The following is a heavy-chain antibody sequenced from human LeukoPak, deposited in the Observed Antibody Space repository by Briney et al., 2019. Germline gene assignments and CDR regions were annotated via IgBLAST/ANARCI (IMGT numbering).Heavy chain of an antibody. CDR1: GYTFTGYY. CDR3: ARDWGGPAAAIPVDY. Sequence: ASVKVSCKASGYTFTGYYMHWVRQAPGQGLEWMGWINPNSGGTNYAQKFQGRVTMTRDTSISTAYMELSRLRSDDTAVYYCARDWGGPAAAIPVDYWGQGTLVTVSS. J-gene: IGHJ4*02. CDR2: INPNSGGT. D-gene: IGHD2-2*02. V-gene: IGHV1-2*02.